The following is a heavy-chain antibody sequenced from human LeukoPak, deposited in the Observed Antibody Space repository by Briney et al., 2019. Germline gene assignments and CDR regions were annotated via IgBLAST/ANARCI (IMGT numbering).Heavy chain of an antibody. CDR1: GLTFSNAW. J-gene: IGHJ3*02. D-gene: IGHD1-26*01. CDR2: IKSKTDGETT. CDR3: ITDPGAWAPI. Sequence: GRSLRLPCVASGLTFSNAWMSWVRQAPGKGLEWVGRIKSKTDGETTDYAAPVKGRFTISRDDSKNTLYLQMNRLNIGDTAVYYCITDPGAWAPIWGQGTMVTVSS. V-gene: IGHV3-15*01.